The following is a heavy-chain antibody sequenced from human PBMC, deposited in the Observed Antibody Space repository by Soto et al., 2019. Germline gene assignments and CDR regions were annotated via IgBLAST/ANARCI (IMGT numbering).Heavy chain of an antibody. V-gene: IGHV6-1*01. CDR3: ARARLHLYYYSGMDV. Sequence: PQQTLSLTGAISGGSVSSNSAAWNWIRQSPSRGLEWLGRTYYRSKWYNDYAVSVKSRITINPDTSKNQFSLQLNSVTPEDTAVYYCARARLHLYYYSGMDVWGQGTTVTVSS. D-gene: IGHD4-4*01. CDR1: GGSVSSNSAA. J-gene: IGHJ6*02. CDR2: TYYRSKWYN.